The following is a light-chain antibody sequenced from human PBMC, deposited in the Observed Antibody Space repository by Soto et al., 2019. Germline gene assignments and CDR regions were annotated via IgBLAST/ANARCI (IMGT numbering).Light chain of an antibody. CDR2: GAS. CDR1: QSVSSSY. Sequence: ETVLTQSPGTLSLSPGERATVSCRASQSVSSSYIAWYQQNRGQAPRRLIYGASIRATGIPDRFSGSGSGTNFTLTISRLEPEDFALYYCQQYHTSPLTFGQGTKVDIK. CDR3: QQYHTSPLT. J-gene: IGKJ1*01. V-gene: IGKV3-20*01.